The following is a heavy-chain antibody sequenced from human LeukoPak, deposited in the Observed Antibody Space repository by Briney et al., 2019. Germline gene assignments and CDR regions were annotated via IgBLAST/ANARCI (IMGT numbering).Heavy chain of an antibody. V-gene: IGHV3-7*01. Sequence: GGSLRLSCAASGFTFNSYWMSWVRQAPGKGLEWVANIKQDGSEKYYVDSVKGRFTISRDNAKNSLYLQMNSLRAEDTAVYYCAREVTMVRGLIRNWFDPWGQGTLVTVSS. CDR1: GFTFNSYW. CDR2: IKQDGSEK. J-gene: IGHJ5*02. D-gene: IGHD3-10*01. CDR3: AREVTMVRGLIRNWFDP.